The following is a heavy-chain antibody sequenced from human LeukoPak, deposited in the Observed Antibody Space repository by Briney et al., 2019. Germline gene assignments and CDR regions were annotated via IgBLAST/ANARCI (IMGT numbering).Heavy chain of an antibody. CDR3: ARASSGWYGY. V-gene: IGHV3-21*01. Sequence: GGSLRLSCAASGFTFSSYSMNWVRQAPGKGLEWVSSISSSSSYIYYADSVKGRFTISRDNSKNTLYLQMGSLRVEDMAVYYCARASSGWYGYWGQGTLVTVSS. J-gene: IGHJ4*02. CDR1: GFTFSSYS. CDR2: ISSSSSYI. D-gene: IGHD6-19*01.